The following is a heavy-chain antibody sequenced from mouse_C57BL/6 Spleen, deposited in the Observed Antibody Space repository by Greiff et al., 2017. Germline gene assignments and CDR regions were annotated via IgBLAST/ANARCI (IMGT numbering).Heavy chain of an antibody. CDR2: FYPGSGNT. V-gene: IGHV1-66*01. J-gene: IGHJ3*01. Sequence: VMLVESGPELVKPGASVKISCKASGYCFTSYYIHWVKQRPGQGLVWIGWFYPGSGNTKYNEKYKGKATLTADTSSSTAYMQLSSLTSEDSAVYYCARGGYSGSSYDWFAYWGQGTLVTVSA. CDR1: GYCFTSYY. D-gene: IGHD1-1*01. CDR3: ARGGYSGSSYDWFAY.